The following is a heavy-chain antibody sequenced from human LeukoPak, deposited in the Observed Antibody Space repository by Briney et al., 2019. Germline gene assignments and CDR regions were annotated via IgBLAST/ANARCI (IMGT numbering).Heavy chain of an antibody. CDR2: IYAGGSEK. CDR1: GFTFSSSL. V-gene: IGHV3-7*01. D-gene: IGHD2-8*02. Sequence: GGSLRLSCTASGFTFSSSLMSGVRQAPEKGLEWVANIYAGGSEKYYLGSVKGRFTISRDNAKNSMYLQMKNLRAEDTAVYYCARELVVGPAEYFQHWGQGTLVTVSS. J-gene: IGHJ1*01. CDR3: ARELVVGPAEYFQH.